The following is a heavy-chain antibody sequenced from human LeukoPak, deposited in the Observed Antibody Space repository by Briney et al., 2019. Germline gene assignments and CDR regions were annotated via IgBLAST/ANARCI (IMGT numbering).Heavy chain of an antibody. CDR2: IYNSGST. D-gene: IGHD3-10*01. Sequence: SETLSLTCTVSGDSSSSYFWSWIRQPPGKGLEWIGYIYNSGSTNYNPSLKSRVTISEDTSKNQFSLKLRSVTATDTAVYYCARALARMVRGVIILGPRAGAFDIWGQGTMVTVSS. J-gene: IGHJ3*02. CDR1: GDSSSSYF. V-gene: IGHV4-59*08. CDR3: ARALARMVRGVIILGPRAGAFDI.